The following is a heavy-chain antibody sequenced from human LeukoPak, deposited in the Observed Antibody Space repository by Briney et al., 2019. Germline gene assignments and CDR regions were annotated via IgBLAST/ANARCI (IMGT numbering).Heavy chain of an antibody. CDR2: ISSGGGST. Sequence: GGSLRLSCAASGFTFSSSGMTWVRQTPGEGLEWVSGISSGGGSTYYADSVKGRFTISRDNSKNTLYLQLNSLRAEDTAVYYCAKSQGFLVDPRGQGTLVTVSS. V-gene: IGHV3-23*01. CDR3: AKSQGFLVDP. J-gene: IGHJ5*02. D-gene: IGHD2-21*01. CDR1: GFTFSSSG.